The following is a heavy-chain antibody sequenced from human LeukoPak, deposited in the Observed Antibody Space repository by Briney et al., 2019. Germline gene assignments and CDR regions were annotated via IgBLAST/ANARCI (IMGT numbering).Heavy chain of an antibody. V-gene: IGHV4-38-2*02. CDR2: IYHSGTT. CDR3: ARAGDYESVWGSYRSFDY. CDR1: GYSISSGYY. Sequence: SETLSLTCTVSGYSISSGYYWGWIRQPPGKELEWIGSIYHSGTTYYNPSLKSRVTISVDTSKNQFSLKLTSVTAADMAVFYCARAGDYESVWGSYRSFDYWGQGTLVTVSS. J-gene: IGHJ4*02. D-gene: IGHD3-16*02.